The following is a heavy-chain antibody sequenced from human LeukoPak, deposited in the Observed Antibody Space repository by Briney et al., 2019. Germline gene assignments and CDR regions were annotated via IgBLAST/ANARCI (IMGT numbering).Heavy chain of an antibody. J-gene: IGHJ4*02. V-gene: IGHV3-11*01. CDR1: XXDXY. D-gene: IGHD6-6*01. Sequence: XXDXYMSWXRQTPGKGLEWVSRISRYTESVKGRFTISTDNTKNSLYLQMNSLRVDDTAVYYCARDPDTSSKVDYWGQGTLVTVSS. CDR2: ISR. CDR3: ARDPDTSSKVDY.